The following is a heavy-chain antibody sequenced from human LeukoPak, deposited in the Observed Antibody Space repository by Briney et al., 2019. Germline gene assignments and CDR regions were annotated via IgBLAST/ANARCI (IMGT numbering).Heavy chain of an antibody. CDR1: GFTFSSYG. J-gene: IGHJ4*02. D-gene: IGHD3-22*01. CDR3: ARVSLPYYYDSSGYLY. V-gene: IGHV3-33*01. CDR2: IWYDGSNK. Sequence: PGGSLRLSCAASGFTFSSYGMHWVRQAPGKGLEWVAVIWYDGSNKYYADSVKGQFTISRDNSKNTLYLQMNSLRAEDTAVYYCARVSLPYYYDSSGYLYWGQGTLVTVSS.